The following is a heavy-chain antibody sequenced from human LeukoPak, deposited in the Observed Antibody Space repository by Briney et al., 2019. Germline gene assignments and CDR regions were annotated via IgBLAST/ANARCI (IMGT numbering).Heavy chain of an antibody. J-gene: IGHJ4*02. CDR1: GFTFSSYG. CDR2: IRYDGNNK. D-gene: IGHD6-19*01. Sequence: GGSLRLSCAASGFTFSSYGMHWVRQAPGKGLEWVAFIRYDGNNKYYADSVKGRFTISRDNAKNSLYLQMNSLRAEDTAVYYCARSLSQWLVPRGYFDYWGQGTLVTVSS. V-gene: IGHV3-30*02. CDR3: ARSLSQWLVPRGYFDY.